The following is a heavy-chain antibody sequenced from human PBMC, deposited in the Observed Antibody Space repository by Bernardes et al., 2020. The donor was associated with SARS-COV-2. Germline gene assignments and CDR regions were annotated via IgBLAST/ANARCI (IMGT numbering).Heavy chain of an antibody. J-gene: IGHJ5*02. Sequence: ASVKVSCKVSGYTLTALSMHWVRQAPGKGLEWMGGFDPEDGATIYAQKFQGRVTMTEDTSTDTAYMELSSLRSEDTAVYYCATAPGAMVTDWFDPWGQGTLVTVSS. CDR3: ATAPGAMVTDWFDP. CDR1: GYTLTALS. V-gene: IGHV1-24*01. CDR2: FDPEDGAT. D-gene: IGHD5-18*01.